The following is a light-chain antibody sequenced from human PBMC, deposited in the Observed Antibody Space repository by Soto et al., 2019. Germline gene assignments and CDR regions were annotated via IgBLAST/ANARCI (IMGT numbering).Light chain of an antibody. J-gene: IGLJ2*01. CDR1: SSNIGSNT. CDR2: SNN. V-gene: IGLV1-44*01. CDR3: AAWDDSLNGPV. Sequence: QSVLTQLPSASGTPGQRVTISCSGSSSNIGSNTVNWYQQLPGTAPKLLIYSNNQRPSGVPDRFSGSKSGTSASLAISGLQSEDEADYYCAAWDDSLNGPVFGGGTKLTVL.